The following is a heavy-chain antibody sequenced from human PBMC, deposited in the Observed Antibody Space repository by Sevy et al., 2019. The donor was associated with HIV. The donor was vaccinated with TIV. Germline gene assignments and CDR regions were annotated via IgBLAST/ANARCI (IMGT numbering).Heavy chain of an antibody. CDR3: AKDFVPSTVQLGDY. Sequence: GGSLRLSCPASGFTFDDYTMHWVRQAPGKGLEWVSLISWDGGSTYYADSVKGRFTISRDNSKNSLYLQMNSLRTEDTALYYCAKDFVPSTVQLGDYWGQGTLVTVSS. V-gene: IGHV3-43*01. D-gene: IGHD5-18*01. CDR2: ISWDGGST. CDR1: GFTFDDYT. J-gene: IGHJ4*02.